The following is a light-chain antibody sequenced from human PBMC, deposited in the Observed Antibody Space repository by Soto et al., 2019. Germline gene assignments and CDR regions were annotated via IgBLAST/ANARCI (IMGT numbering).Light chain of an antibody. Sequence: QSALTQPPSVSGAPGQRITISCTGTTSNIGADYDVHWYQQHPGKAPKLLISGNSYRHSGVPDRISGSASGASVSLVITGSEAEDEAEYFCQSYDSSLSGIYVFGTGTKVTVL. CDR2: GNS. V-gene: IGLV1-40*03. CDR3: QSYDSSLSGIYV. J-gene: IGLJ1*01. CDR1: TSNIGADYD.